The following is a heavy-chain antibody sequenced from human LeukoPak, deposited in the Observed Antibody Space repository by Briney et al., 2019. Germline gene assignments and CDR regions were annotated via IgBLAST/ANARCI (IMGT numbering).Heavy chain of an antibody. CDR2: IIPIFGTA. Sequence: SVTVSCKASGGTFSSYAISWVRQAPGQGLEWMGGIIPIFGTANYAQKFQGRVTITADESTSTAYMELSSLRSEDTAVYYCAREEQWLVRHYYYGMDVWGQGTTVTVSS. CDR3: AREEQWLVRHYYYGMDV. D-gene: IGHD6-19*01. V-gene: IGHV1-69*13. J-gene: IGHJ6*02. CDR1: GGTFSSYA.